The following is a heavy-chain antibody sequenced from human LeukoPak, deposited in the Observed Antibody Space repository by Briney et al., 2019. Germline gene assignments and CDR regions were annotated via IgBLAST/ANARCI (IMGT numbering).Heavy chain of an antibody. V-gene: IGHV1-69*05. CDR3: ARGGSFRYRSDDYFDY. Sequence: SVKVSCKASGGTFSSYAISWVRQAPGQGLEWMGMIIPIFGTANYAQKFQGRVTITTDESTSTAYMERSSLRSEDTAVYYCARGGSFRYRSDDYFDYWGQGTLVTVSS. CDR2: IIPIFGTA. D-gene: IGHD6-25*01. J-gene: IGHJ4*02. CDR1: GGTFSSYA.